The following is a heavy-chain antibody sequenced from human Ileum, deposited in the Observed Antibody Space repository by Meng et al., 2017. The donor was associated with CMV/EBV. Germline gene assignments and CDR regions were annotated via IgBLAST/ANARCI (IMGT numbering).Heavy chain of an antibody. D-gene: IGHD3-10*01. Sequence: QVQLQESGLRLVKPSETLSLTCTVSGVSISNYYWTWIRQSAVKGLEFIGRVHFTGGIDYNPSLMGRVTMSVDTSRNQLSLNVKSVTAADTAVYYCARAAARGVPVDYWGQGILVTVSS. V-gene: IGHV4-4*07. CDR1: GVSISNYY. CDR2: VHFTGGI. J-gene: IGHJ4*02. CDR3: ARAAARGVPVDY.